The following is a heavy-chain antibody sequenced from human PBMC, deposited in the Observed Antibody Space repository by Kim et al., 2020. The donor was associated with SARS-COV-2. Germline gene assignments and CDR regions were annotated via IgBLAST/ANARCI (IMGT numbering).Heavy chain of an antibody. J-gene: IGHJ6*02. D-gene: IGHD2-15*01. Sequence: GGSLRLSCAASGFIFNYYAINWVRQAPGKGLEWVSVISGSGGYIYYADSVKGRFTVSRDNSMNTLFLQMNSLRAEDTAVYYCARAEQQDIHYSGMDVWGQGTTVTVSS. V-gene: IGHV3-23*01. CDR3: ARAEQQDIHYSGMDV. CDR2: ISGSGGYI. CDR1: GFIFNYYA.